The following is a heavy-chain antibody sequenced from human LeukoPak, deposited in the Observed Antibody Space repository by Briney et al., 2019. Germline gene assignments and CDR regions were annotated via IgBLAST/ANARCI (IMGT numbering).Heavy chain of an antibody. CDR2: ISGSGDRT. Sequence: PGGSLRLSCAASGLTFSSYAMTWVRQAPGKGLEWVSAISGSGDRTYYADSVKGRFTISRDNSKNTLYLQMNSLRAEDTAVYYCAKDQAALGSEYFQHWGQGTLVTVSS. V-gene: IGHV3-23*01. J-gene: IGHJ1*01. D-gene: IGHD6-13*01. CDR3: AKDQAALGSEYFQH. CDR1: GLTFSSYA.